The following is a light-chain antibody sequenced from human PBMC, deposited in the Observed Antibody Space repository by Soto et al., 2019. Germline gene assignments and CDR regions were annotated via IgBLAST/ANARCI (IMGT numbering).Light chain of an antibody. CDR3: QQYNNWPPMYT. V-gene: IGKV3-15*01. J-gene: IGKJ2*01. CDR2: GAS. Sequence: EIVLTQSPATLSVSPGERATLSCRASQSVSSNLAWYQQKPGQAPRLLFYGASTRATGIPARFSGSGSGTEFTLTISSLQSEDFAVYYCQQYNNWPPMYTFGQGNKLEIK. CDR1: QSVSSN.